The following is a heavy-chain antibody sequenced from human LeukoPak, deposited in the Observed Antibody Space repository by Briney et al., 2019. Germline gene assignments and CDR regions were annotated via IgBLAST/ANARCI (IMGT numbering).Heavy chain of an antibody. CDR3: ARGSVESESFPDVFDI. CDR1: GYTFTGHY. D-gene: IGHD3-3*01. J-gene: IGHJ4*02. CDR2: INPNSGGT. Sequence: ASVKVSCKASGYTFTGHYMHWVRQAPGQGLEWMGWINPNSGGTNYAQQFQGRVTMTRDTSISTAYMELSRLRSDDTAVYYCARGSVESESFPDVFDIWGQETLVTVSS. V-gene: IGHV1-2*02.